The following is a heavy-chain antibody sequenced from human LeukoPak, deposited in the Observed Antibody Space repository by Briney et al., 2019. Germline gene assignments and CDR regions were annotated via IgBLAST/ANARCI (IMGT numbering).Heavy chain of an antibody. Sequence: SETLSLTCTVSGGSVSSGSYYWSWIRQPPGKGLEWIGYIYYSASTNYNPSLKSQVTISVDKSKSQFSLKLSFVTAADTAMYYCARSDYHNSGSHTVFDAFDIWGQGTRVTVSS. CDR1: GGSVSSGSYY. V-gene: IGHV4-61*01. J-gene: IGHJ3*02. CDR3: ARSDYHNSGSHTVFDAFDI. CDR2: IYYSAST. D-gene: IGHD3-10*01.